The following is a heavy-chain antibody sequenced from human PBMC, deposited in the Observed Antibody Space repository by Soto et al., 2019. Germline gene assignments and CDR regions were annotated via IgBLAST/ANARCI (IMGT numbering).Heavy chain of an antibody. CDR2: ISSRTNTI. J-gene: IGHJ4*02. CDR3: ARARRIAAAADFYFDS. V-gene: IGHV3-48*01. CDR1: GFTFSAYS. D-gene: IGHD6-13*01. Sequence: EVQLVESGGGLVQPGGSLRLSCAASGFTFSAYSMNWFRQAPGKGLEWVSYISSRTNTIYYADSVQGRFTISRDDAKNSLYLQMDSLRAEDTAVYYCARARRIAAAADFYFDSWGQGTLVTVSS.